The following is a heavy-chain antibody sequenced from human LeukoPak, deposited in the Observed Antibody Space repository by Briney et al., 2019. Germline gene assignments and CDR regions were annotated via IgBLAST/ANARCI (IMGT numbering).Heavy chain of an antibody. V-gene: IGHV4-34*01. CDR1: GGSFSGYY. J-gene: IGHJ5*02. CDR3: ARDSASMVRGASYNWFDP. D-gene: IGHD3-10*01. Sequence: SETLSLTCAVYGGSFSGYYWSWIRQPPGKGLEWIGEINHSGSTNYNPSLKSRVTMSVDTSKNQFSLKLSSVTAADTAVYYCARDSASMVRGASYNWFDPWGQGTLVTVSS. CDR2: INHSGST.